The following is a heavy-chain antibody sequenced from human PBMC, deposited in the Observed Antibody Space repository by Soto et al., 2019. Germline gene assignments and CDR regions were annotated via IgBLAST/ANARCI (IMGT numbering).Heavy chain of an antibody. CDR2: IYHSGST. Sequence: TCAVSVGSIISSNWWSWVRQPPGKGLEWIGEIYHSGSTNYNPSLKSRVTISVDKSKNQFSLKLSSVTAADTAVYYCARGGRRVVVITTLPFDYWGQGTLVTVSS. J-gene: IGHJ4*02. CDR1: VGSIISSNW. CDR3: ARGGRRVVVITTLPFDY. V-gene: IGHV4-4*02. D-gene: IGHD3-22*01.